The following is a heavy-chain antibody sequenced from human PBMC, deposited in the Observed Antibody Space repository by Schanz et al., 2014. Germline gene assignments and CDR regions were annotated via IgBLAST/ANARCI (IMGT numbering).Heavy chain of an antibody. D-gene: IGHD3-22*01. Sequence: QVQLVQSGAEVKKPGASVKVSCKASGGTFSTYPINWLRQAPGQGLEWMGKIIPVLNIATYAQRFQGRVTITADKSSDTAYMELSSLRSEDTAVYYCAREVGLYDRGWFDPWGQGTLVTVSS. J-gene: IGHJ5*02. CDR3: AREVGLYDRGWFDP. CDR2: IIPVLNIA. CDR1: GGTFSTYP. V-gene: IGHV1-69*04.